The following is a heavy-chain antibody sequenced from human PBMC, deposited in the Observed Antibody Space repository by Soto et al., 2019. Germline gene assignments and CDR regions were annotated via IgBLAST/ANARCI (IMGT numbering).Heavy chain of an antibody. V-gene: IGHV6-1*01. CDR1: GDSVSSNSAA. CDR2: TYYRSKWYN. D-gene: IGHD3-3*01. Sequence: SQTLSLTCAISGDSVSSNSAAWNWIRQSPSRGLEWLGRTYYRSKWYNDYAVSVKGRITINPDTSKNQFSLQLNSVTPEDTAVYYCARDRGGLDDFWSGYYLDYWGQGTQVTVSS. J-gene: IGHJ4*02. CDR3: ARDRGGLDDFWSGYYLDY.